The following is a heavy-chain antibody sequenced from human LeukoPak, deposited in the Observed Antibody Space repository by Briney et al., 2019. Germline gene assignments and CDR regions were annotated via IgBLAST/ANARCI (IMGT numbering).Heavy chain of an antibody. CDR3: VRGVGVSRFNYFDP. V-gene: IGHV3-33*01. Sequence: GGSLRLSCAASGFTFSSFGMHWVRQAPGKGLEWVAVIWYDASNKYYADSVKGRFTISRDNSKNTLFLQMNSLRDDDTAVYYCVRGVGVSRFNYFDPWGQRTLVIVSS. CDR2: IWYDASNK. D-gene: IGHD6-13*01. CDR1: GFTFSSFG. J-gene: IGHJ5*02.